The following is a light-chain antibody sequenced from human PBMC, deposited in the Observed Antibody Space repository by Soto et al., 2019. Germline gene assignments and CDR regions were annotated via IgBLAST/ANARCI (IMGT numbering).Light chain of an antibody. CDR1: SSDVGNYNF. CDR2: DVS. Sequence: SVLTQPASGSGSPGQWIAISCTGTSSDVGNYNFVSWYQQHPGKAPKLMIYDVSHRPSGISNRFSGSKSGNTASLTISGLQADDEADYYCCSYTTSSTYVFGTGSKVTV. V-gene: IGLV2-14*03. J-gene: IGLJ1*01. CDR3: CSYTTSSTYV.